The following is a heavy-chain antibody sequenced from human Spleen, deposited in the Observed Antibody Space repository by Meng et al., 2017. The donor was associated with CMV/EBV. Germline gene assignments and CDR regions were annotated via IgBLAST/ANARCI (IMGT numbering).Heavy chain of an antibody. V-gene: IGHV1-69*04. CDR1: GGTFSSYA. J-gene: IGHJ4*02. CDR3: ARALSSQDSES. D-gene: IGHD1-26*01. Sequence: SVKVSCKASGGTFSSYAISWVRQAPGQGLEWMGRIIPMPGVATYAEKFQGRLTISADTSTSTAFMELSSLRSEDTAVYYCARALSSQDSESWGQGTLVTVSS. CDR2: IIPMPGVA.